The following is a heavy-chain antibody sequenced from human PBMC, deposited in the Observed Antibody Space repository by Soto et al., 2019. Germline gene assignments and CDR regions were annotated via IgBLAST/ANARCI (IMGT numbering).Heavy chain of an antibody. CDR1: GFTFSSYS. J-gene: IGHJ3*02. CDR2: ISTTSTTI. V-gene: IGHV3-48*02. CDR3: ARDDAFDI. Sequence: EVQLVESGGGLVQPGGSLRLSCAASGFTFSSYSMNWVRQAPGKGLEWVSYISTTSTTIYYADSVKGRFTISRDNAKNSLYLQMNSLRDGDTAVYYCARDDAFDIWGQGTMVTVSS.